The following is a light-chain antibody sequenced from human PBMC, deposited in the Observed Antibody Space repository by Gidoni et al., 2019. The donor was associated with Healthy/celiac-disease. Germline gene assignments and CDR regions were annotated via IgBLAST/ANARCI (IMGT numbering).Light chain of an antibody. CDR3: QQYNSYSYT. V-gene: IGKV1-5*03. Sequence: DIQMTKSPSTLSASVGDRVTITCRASQSISSWLAWYPQKPGKAPKLLIYKASSLESGVPSRFSGSGSGTEFTLTVSSLQPDNFATYYCQQYNSYSYTFGQGTKLEIK. J-gene: IGKJ2*01. CDR1: QSISSW. CDR2: KAS.